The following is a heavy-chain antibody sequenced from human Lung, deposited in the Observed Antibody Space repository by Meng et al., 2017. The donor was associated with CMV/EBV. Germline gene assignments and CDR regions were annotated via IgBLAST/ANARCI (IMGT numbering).Heavy chain of an antibody. CDR2: INPSGGAT. V-gene: IGHV1-46*01. CDR3: ARDQSLRVWFDL. Sequence: ASVXVSXKASGYPFTNYYLHWVRQAPGQGFEWMGLINPSGGATDYAQKFQGRVTMTTDTSARTVYMELRSLTSEDTALYYCARDQSLRVWFDLWGQRTLVTVPS. CDR1: GYPFTNYY. J-gene: IGHJ5*02.